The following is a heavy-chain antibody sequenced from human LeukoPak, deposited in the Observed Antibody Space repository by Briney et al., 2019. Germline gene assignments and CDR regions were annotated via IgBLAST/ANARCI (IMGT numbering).Heavy chain of an antibody. V-gene: IGHV4-59*01. D-gene: IGHD5-18*01. CDR2: IYYSGST. Sequence: PSETLSLTCTVSGGSISSYYWSWIRQPPGKGLEWIGYIYYSGSTNYNPSLKSRVTISVDTSKNQFSLKLSSATAADTAVYYCARVGDIATYFDYWGQGTLVTVSS. J-gene: IGHJ4*02. CDR3: ARVGDIATYFDY. CDR1: GGSISSYY.